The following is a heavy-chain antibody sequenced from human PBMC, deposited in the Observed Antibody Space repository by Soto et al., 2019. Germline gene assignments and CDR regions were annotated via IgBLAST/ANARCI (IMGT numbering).Heavy chain of an antibody. CDR1: GFTFSSYG. CDR2: IWYDGSNK. CDR3: ARDGNSDRDYFDY. J-gene: IGHJ4*02. D-gene: IGHD1-26*01. Sequence: QVQLVESGGGVVQPGRSLRLSCAASGFTFSSYGMHWVRQAPGKGLEWVAVIWYDGSNKYYADSVKGRFTISRDNSKNTLYLQMNSLRAEDTAVYYCARDGNSDRDYFDYWGQGTLVTVSS. V-gene: IGHV3-33*01.